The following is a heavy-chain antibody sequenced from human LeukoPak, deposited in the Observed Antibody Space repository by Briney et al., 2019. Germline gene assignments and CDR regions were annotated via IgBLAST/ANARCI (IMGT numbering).Heavy chain of an antibody. Sequence: GGSLRLSCAASGFTFSSYYMSWVRQAPGKGLEWVGNIKQDGSEKYYVDSVKGRFTFSRDNAKNSLYLQMNSLRAEDTAVYYCARDGVPAAVDYWGQGTLVTFSS. D-gene: IGHD2-2*01. CDR2: IKQDGSEK. J-gene: IGHJ4*02. V-gene: IGHV3-7*04. CDR1: GFTFSSYY. CDR3: ARDGVPAAVDY.